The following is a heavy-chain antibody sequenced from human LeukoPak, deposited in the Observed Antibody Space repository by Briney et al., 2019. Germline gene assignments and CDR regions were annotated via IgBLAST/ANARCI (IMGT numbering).Heavy chain of an antibody. J-gene: IGHJ4*02. CDR2: IIPIFGTA. CDR1: GGTFSSYA. CDR3: ARVEGYGSGDYFDY. Sequence: SVKVSCKASGGTFSSYAISWVRQAPGQGREWVGGIIPIFGTANYAQKFQGRVTITADESTSTAYMELSSLRSEDTAVYYCARVEGYGSGDYFDYWGQGTLVTVSS. D-gene: IGHD3-10*01. V-gene: IGHV1-69*13.